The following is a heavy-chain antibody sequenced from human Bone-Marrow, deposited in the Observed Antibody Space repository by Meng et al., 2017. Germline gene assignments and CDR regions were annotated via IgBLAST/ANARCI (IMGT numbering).Heavy chain of an antibody. CDR2: ISYDGSNK. CDR3: ARDLVVVAANEGVDY. Sequence: GGSLRLSCAASGFTFSSYAMHWVRQAPGKGLEWVAVISYDGSNKYYADSVKGRFTISRDNSKNTLYLQMNSLRAEDTAVYYCARDLVVVAANEGVDYWGQGTLVTVSS. D-gene: IGHD2-15*01. CDR1: GFTFSSYA. J-gene: IGHJ4*02. V-gene: IGHV3-30*04.